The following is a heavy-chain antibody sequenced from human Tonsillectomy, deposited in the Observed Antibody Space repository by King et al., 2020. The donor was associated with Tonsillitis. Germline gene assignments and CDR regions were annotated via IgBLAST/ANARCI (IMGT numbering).Heavy chain of an antibody. CDR2: IYGGGST. D-gene: IGHD6-13*01. Sequence: VQLVESGGGLIQPGGSLRLSCAAFEVTVSMYYMSWVRPAPGKGLEWVSIIYGGGSTYYGDSVKGRFTISRDNSKNTLYLQMSSLKAEDTAGYYCARTSPNIAAAGSISFDYWGQGTLVTVSS. V-gene: IGHV3-53*01. J-gene: IGHJ4*02. CDR1: EVTVSMYY. CDR3: ARTSPNIAAAGSISFDY.